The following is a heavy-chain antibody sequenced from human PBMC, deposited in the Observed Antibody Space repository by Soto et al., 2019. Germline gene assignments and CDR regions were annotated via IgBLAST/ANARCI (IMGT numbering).Heavy chain of an antibody. J-gene: IGHJ6*02. V-gene: IGHV4-61*01. CDR1: GGSVNSGTCY. CDR3: ARVQSASYYYYGMDV. Sequence: PSETLSLTCTVPGGSVNSGTCYWSWIRQPPGKGLEWIGFIHYSGSTNYNPSLKSRVTMSVDKSKNQFSLKLSSVTAADTAVYYCARVQSASYYYYGMDVWGQGTTVTVSS. CDR2: IHYSGST. D-gene: IGHD3-9*01.